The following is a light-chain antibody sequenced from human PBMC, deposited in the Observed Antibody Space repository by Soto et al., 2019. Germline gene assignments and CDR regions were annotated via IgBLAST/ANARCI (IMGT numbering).Light chain of an antibody. CDR1: SSDVGSYNL. V-gene: IGLV2-23*01. CDR2: EGS. Sequence: QSALTQPASVSGSPGQSITISCTGTSSDVGSYNLVSWYQQHPGKAPKVIICEGSKRPSGVSNRFSGSKSGNTASLTISGLQAEDEADYYCCSYAGSTTLYVFGTGTKLPVL. CDR3: CSYAGSTTLYV. J-gene: IGLJ1*01.